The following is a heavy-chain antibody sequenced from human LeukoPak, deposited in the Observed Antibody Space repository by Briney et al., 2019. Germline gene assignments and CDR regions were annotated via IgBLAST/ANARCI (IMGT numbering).Heavy chain of an antibody. CDR1: GFTFSSYG. V-gene: IGHV3-30*18. J-gene: IGHJ6*02. Sequence: TGGSLRLSCAASGFTFSSYGMHWVRQAPGKGLEWVAVISYDGSNKYYADSVKGRFTISRDNSKNTLYLQMNSLRAEDTAVYYCAKLEDIVVVVGYGMDVWGQGTTVTVSS. CDR2: ISYDGSNK. CDR3: AKLEDIVVVVGYGMDV. D-gene: IGHD2-15*01.